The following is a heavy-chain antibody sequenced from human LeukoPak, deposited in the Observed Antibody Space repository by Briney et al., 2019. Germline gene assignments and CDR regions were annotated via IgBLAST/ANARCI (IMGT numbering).Heavy chain of an antibody. V-gene: IGHV3-30*18. CDR1: GFTFSSYG. CDR3: AKLYSGSYQLDY. D-gene: IGHD1-26*01. Sequence: GGSLRLSCAASGFTFSSYGMHWVRQAPGKGLEWVAVISYDGSNKYYADSVKGRFTISRDNSKNMLYLQMNSLRAEDTAVYYCAKLYSGSYQLDYWGQGTLVTVSS. J-gene: IGHJ4*02. CDR2: ISYDGSNK.